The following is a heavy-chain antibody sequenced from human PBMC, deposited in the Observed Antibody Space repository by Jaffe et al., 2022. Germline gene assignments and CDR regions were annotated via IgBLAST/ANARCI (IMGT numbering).Heavy chain of an antibody. V-gene: IGHV1-69*05. Sequence: QVQLVQSGAEVKKPGSSVKVSCKASGGTFSSYAISWVRQAPGQGLEWMGGIIPIFGTANYAQKFQGRVTITTDESTSTAYMELSSLRSEDTAVYYCARDSCPLVAGDSSGCAWDLQHWGQGTLVTVSS. J-gene: IGHJ1*01. CDR1: GGTFSSYA. CDR2: IIPIFGTA. CDR3: ARDSCPLVAGDSSGCAWDLQH. D-gene: IGHD6-19*01.